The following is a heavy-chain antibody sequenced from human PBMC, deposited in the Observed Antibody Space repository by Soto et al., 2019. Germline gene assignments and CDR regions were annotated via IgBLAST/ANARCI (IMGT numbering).Heavy chain of an antibody. D-gene: IGHD1-26*01. V-gene: IGHV1-18*01. Sequence: ASVKVSCKASGYTFTSYGISWVRQAPGQGLEWMGWISAYNGNTNYAQKLQGRVTMTTDTSTSTAYMELRSLRSDDTAVYYCARVFGSYQPPLRYYYYYGMDVWGQGTTVTVSS. CDR1: GYTFTSYG. CDR2: ISAYNGNT. CDR3: ARVFGSYQPPLRYYYYYGMDV. J-gene: IGHJ6*02.